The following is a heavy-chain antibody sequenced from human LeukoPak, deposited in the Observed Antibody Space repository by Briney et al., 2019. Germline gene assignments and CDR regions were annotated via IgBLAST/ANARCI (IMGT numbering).Heavy chain of an antibody. CDR2: IYHSGST. CDR3: ARGVGYSGYPYFDY. D-gene: IGHD5-12*01. CDR1: GYSISSGYY. J-gene: IGHJ4*02. Sequence: SETLSLTCAVSGYSISSGYYWGWIRQPPGKGLEWIGSIYHSGSTYYNPSLKSRVTISVDTSKNQFSLNLSSVTAADAAVYYCARGVGYSGYPYFDYWGQGTLVTVSS. V-gene: IGHV4-38-2*01.